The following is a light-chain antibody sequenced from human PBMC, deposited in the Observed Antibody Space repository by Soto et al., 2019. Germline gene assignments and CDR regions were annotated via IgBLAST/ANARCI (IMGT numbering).Light chain of an antibody. CDR1: SSDVGGYNY. J-gene: IGLJ1*01. CDR2: EVS. CDR3: SLYTSSSTYV. Sequence: QSALTQPASVSGSPGQSIAISCTGTSSDVGGYNYVSWYQYYPGKAPKLMIYEVSNRPPGVPDRFSGSKSGNTASLTISGLQAEDEADYYCSLYTSSSTYVFGTGTKVTVL. V-gene: IGLV2-14*01.